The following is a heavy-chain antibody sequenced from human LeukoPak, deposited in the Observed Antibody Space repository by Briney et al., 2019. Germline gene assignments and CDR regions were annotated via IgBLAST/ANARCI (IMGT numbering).Heavy chain of an antibody. CDR3: ARYGGTNRSFDY. D-gene: IGHD1-14*01. CDR2: ISPSSGNT. J-gene: IGHJ4*02. V-gene: IGHV1-18*01. CDR1: GYTFSSYG. Sequence: ASVKFSCKASGYTFSSYGITWVRQAPGQGLEWMGWISPSSGNTNYVQNLQGRVSMTTDTSTSTVYMELRSLRSDDTAVYYCARYGGTNRSFDYWGPRTLVSVSS.